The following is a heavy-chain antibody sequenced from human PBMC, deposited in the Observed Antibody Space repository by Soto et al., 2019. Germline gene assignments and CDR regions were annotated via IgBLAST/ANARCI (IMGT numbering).Heavy chain of an antibody. V-gene: IGHV3-23*01. CDR1: GFTFSSYA. D-gene: IGHD3-22*01. CDR3: AKASSYDSSGYDFDY. CDR2: ISGSGGST. J-gene: IGHJ4*02. Sequence: GSLRLSCAASGFTFSSYAMSWVRQAPGKGLEWVSAISGSGGSTYYADSVKGRFTISRDNSKNTLYLQMNSLRAEDTAVYYCAKASSYDSSGYDFDYWGQGTLVTVSS.